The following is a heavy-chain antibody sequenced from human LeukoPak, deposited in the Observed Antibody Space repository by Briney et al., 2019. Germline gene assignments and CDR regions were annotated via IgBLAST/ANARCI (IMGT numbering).Heavy chain of an antibody. Sequence: PGGSLRLSCAASGFTVSSNYMSWVRRAPGKRLEWVSAFYSGGSTYYTDSVKGRFTISRDNSKNTLYLQMNSLRAEDTAVYYCARDIPDYYDSSGYYLGYYVYWGQGTLVTVSS. CDR1: GFTVSSNY. D-gene: IGHD3-22*01. CDR2: FYSGGST. CDR3: ARDIPDYYDSSGYYLGYYVY. V-gene: IGHV3-66*01. J-gene: IGHJ4*02.